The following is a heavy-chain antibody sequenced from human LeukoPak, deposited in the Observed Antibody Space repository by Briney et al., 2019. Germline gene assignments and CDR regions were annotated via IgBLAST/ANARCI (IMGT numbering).Heavy chain of an antibody. CDR2: INPNSGGT. D-gene: IGHD6-13*01. V-gene: IGHV1-2*06. J-gene: IGHJ4*02. CDR1: GYTFTGYY. CDR3: ARGGLSSSWYSRPYYFDY. Sequence: ASVKVSCKASGYTFTGYYMNWVRQAPGQGLEWMGRINPNSGGTNYAQKFQGRVTMTRDTSISTAYMELSRLRSDDTAVYYCARGGLSSSWYSRPYYFDYWGQGTLVTVSS.